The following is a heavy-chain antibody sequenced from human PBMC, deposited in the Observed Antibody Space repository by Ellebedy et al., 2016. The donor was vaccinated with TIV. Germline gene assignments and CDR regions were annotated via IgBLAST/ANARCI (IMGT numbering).Heavy chain of an antibody. D-gene: IGHD2-15*01. CDR3: KTDWVVGAALGFDP. CDR1: GFPFRNAW. CDR2: IKSKSHGGTT. Sequence: GESLKISCAASGFPFRNAWLNWVRQAPGKGLGWVGRIKSKSHGGTTDYAAPVKGRFTISRDDSKNTLYPQMNSLKTEDTGVYYCKTDWVVGAALGFDPWGQGTLVTVSS. V-gene: IGHV3-15*01. J-gene: IGHJ5*02.